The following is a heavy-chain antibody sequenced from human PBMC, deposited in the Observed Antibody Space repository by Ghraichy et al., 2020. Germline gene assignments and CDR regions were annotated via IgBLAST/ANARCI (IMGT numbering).Heavy chain of an antibody. CDR2: IRYDGSNK. CDR3: AKDGEWELLFPYYYYMDV. J-gene: IGHJ6*03. D-gene: IGHD1-26*01. Sequence: GESLNISCAASGFTFSSYGMHWVRQAPGKGLEWVAFIRYDGSNKYYADSVKGRFTISRDNSKNTLYLQMNSLRAEDTAVYYCAKDGEWELLFPYYYYMDVWGKGTTVTVSS. V-gene: IGHV3-30*02. CDR1: GFTFSSYG.